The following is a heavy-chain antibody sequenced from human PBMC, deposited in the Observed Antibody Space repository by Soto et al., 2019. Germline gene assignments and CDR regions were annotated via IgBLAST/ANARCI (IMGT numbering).Heavy chain of an antibody. Sequence: QPGGSLRLSCAASGFTFSSYAMSWVRQAPGKGLEWVSAISVSGGNTYYADSVKGRFTISRDNSKNTLYLQMNSLRAEDTAVYYCAKGVGYSGYDYYYYGMDVWGQGTTVTVSS. CDR2: ISVSGGNT. D-gene: IGHD5-12*01. CDR1: GFTFSSYA. V-gene: IGHV3-23*01. J-gene: IGHJ6*02. CDR3: AKGVGYSGYDYYYYGMDV.